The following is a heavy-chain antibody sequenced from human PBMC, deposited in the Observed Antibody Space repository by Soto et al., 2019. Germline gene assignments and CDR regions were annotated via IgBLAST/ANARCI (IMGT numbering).Heavy chain of an antibody. V-gene: IGHV3-49*03. CDR3: TPYYDFWSGFQWFDP. CDR1: GFTFGDYA. D-gene: IGHD3-3*01. J-gene: IGHJ5*02. Sequence: PGGSLRLSCTASGFTFGDYAMSWFRQAPGKGLEWVGFIRSKAYGGTTEYAASVKGRFTISRDDSKSIAYLQMNSLKTEDTAVYYCTPYYDFWSGFQWFDPWGQGTLVTVSS. CDR2: IRSKAYGGTT.